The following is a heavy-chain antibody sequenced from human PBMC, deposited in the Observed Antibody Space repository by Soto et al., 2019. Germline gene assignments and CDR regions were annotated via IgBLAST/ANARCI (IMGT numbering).Heavy chain of an antibody. D-gene: IGHD6-6*01. Sequence: QVQLQELGPGLVKPSQTLSLTCTVSGGSISSGDYYWSWLRQPPGKGLEWIGYIYYSGSTYYNPSLKSRVTISVDTSKNQFSLKLSSVTAADTAVYYCAREATIAARLDSWGQGTLVTVSS. CDR3: AREATIAARLDS. V-gene: IGHV4-30-4*01. J-gene: IGHJ4*02. CDR2: IYYSGST. CDR1: GGSISSGDYY.